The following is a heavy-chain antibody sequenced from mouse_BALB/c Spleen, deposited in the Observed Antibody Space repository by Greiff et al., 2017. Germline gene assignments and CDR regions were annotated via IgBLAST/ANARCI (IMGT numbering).Heavy chain of an antibody. D-gene: IGHD1-1*01. CDR2: IYPGDGDT. J-gene: IGHJ3*01. V-gene: IGHV1-80*01. CDR3: TRGLYYYGSSPFAY. CDR1: GYAFSSYW. Sequence: VQLQQSGAELVRPGSSVKISCKASGYAFSSYWMNWVKQRPGQGLEWIGQIYPGDGDTNYNGKFKGKATLTADKSSSTAYMQLSSLTSEDSAVYYCTRGLYYYGSSPFAYWGQGTLVTVSA.